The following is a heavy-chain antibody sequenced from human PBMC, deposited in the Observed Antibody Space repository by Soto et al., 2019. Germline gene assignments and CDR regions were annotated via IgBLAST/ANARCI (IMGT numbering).Heavy chain of an antibody. Sequence: EVQLVESGGGLVQPGGSLRLSCAGSGFTFSNYWMRWVRQAPGKGLEWVSRIDHDGPTDYADSVRGRFTISRDNAENMLYLQINSLRPEDTAVYYCVRDSHGDYWGQGTLVTVSS. J-gene: IGHJ4*02. CDR1: GFTFSNYW. V-gene: IGHV3-74*01. CDR3: VRDSHGDY. CDR2: IDHDGPT.